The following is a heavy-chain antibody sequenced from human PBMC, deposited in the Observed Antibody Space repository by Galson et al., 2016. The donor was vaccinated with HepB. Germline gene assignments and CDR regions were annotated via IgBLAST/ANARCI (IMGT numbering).Heavy chain of an antibody. J-gene: IGHJ4*02. V-gene: IGHV1-18*04. D-gene: IGHD2-8*01. CDR3: ARDGAVSPSNFDS. Sequence: SVKASCKASGYTFDINGISWLRQTPEHGLEWLGWISAYNGNSNHAQNLQGRVTLTTDTSTSTAYMELRALTSDDTAVYFCARDGAVSPSNFDSWGQGTLVAVSS. CDR2: ISAYNGNS. CDR1: GYTFDING.